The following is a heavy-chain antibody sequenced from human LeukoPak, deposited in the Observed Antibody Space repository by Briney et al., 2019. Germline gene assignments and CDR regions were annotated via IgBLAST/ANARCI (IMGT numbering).Heavy chain of an antibody. CDR1: GFSFSYYG. Sequence: GGSLRLSCAASGFSFSYYGMHWVRQAPGKGLEWVAFIRYDESNKYYADSVKGRFTISRDNSKNTLFLQMNTLRAGDTAVYYCAKGLPYSGYDYWFDPWGQGTLVTVSS. CDR3: AKGLPYSGYDYWFDP. J-gene: IGHJ5*02. CDR2: IRYDESNK. V-gene: IGHV3-30*02. D-gene: IGHD5-12*01.